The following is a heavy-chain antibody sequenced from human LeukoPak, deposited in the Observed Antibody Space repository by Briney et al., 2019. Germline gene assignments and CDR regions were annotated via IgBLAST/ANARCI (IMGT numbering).Heavy chain of an antibody. V-gene: IGHV3-33*01. CDR3: AREPLFCSSTSCYIYFQH. Sequence: GGSLRLSCAASGFTFSNYAMHWVRQAPGKGLEWVAVIWYDGSSKYYADSVKGRFTISRDNSKNTLYLRMNSLRAEDTAVYYCAREPLFCSSTSCYIYFQHWGQGTLVTVSS. CDR2: IWYDGSSK. J-gene: IGHJ1*01. D-gene: IGHD2-2*02. CDR1: GFTFSNYA.